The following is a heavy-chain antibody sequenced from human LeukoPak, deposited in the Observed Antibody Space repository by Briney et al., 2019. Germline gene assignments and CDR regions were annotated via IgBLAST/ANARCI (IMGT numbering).Heavy chain of an antibody. Sequence: GGSLRLSCAASGFTFNSYAMGWVRQAPGRGLEHVSAISGRGDSTYCPDSVKGRFTISRDNSKNTVFLQMNSLRAEDTAVYYCAKERKGSGYFVYWGQGTLVTVSS. D-gene: IGHD1-26*01. V-gene: IGHV3-23*01. CDR3: AKERKGSGYFVY. CDR2: ISGRGDST. J-gene: IGHJ4*02. CDR1: GFTFNSYA.